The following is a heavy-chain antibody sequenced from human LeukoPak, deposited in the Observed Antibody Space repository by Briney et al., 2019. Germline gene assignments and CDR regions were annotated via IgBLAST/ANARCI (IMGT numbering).Heavy chain of an antibody. J-gene: IGHJ6*02. Sequence: GGSLRLSRAASGFTVSSNYMSWVRQAPGKGLEWVSVIYSGGSTYYTDSVKGRFTISRDNSKNTLYLQMNSLRAEDTAVYYCARDNFVVRGVTYSGMDVWGQGTTVTVSS. CDR1: GFTVSSNY. CDR2: IYSGGST. V-gene: IGHV3-53*01. CDR3: ARDNFVVRGVTYSGMDV. D-gene: IGHD3-10*01.